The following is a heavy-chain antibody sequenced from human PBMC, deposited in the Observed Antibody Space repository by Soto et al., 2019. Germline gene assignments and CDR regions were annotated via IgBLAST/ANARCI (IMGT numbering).Heavy chain of an antibody. CDR3: AKGLSSSGYYGMDV. CDR2: ISWNSGSI. CDR1: GFTFDDYA. D-gene: IGHD6-6*01. Sequence: EVQLVESGGGLVQPGRSLRLSCAASGFTFDDYAMHWVRQAPGKGLEWVSGISWNSGSIGYADSVKGRFTISRDNAKNSLYLQMTSLRAEDTALYYCAKGLSSSGYYGMDVWGQGTTVTVSS. V-gene: IGHV3-9*01. J-gene: IGHJ6*02.